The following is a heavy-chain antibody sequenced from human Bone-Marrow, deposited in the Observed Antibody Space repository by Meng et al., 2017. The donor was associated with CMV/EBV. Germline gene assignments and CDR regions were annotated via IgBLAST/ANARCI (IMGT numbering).Heavy chain of an antibody. D-gene: IGHD3-22*01. V-gene: IGHV3-21*01. J-gene: IGHJ4*02. Sequence: GESLKISCAVSGFSFSRHSMNWVRQAPGKGLEWVSSISGSGDYIYYADSVKGRFTISGDSAKNSLYLQMNSLRAEDTAVYYCARGLGVRSRGYYYVYNGGQGTRVTVSS. CDR1: GFSFSRHS. CDR2: ISGSGDYI. CDR3: ARGLGVRSRGYYYVYN.